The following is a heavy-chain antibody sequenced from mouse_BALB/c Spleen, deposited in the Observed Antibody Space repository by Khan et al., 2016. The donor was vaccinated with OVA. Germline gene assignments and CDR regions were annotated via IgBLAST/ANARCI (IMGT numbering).Heavy chain of an antibody. D-gene: IGHD2-14*01. J-gene: IGHJ4*01. Sequence: EVELVESGGDLVKPGGSLKLSCAASGFTFSSYGMSWVRQTPDKRLEWVATISSGGSYTYYPDSVKGRFTISRDNAKNTLYLQMSSLKSEDTAMYYFERHNRYDGYALDYWGQGTSVTVSS. CDR1: GFTFSSYG. V-gene: IGHV5-6*01. CDR3: ERHNRYDGYALDY. CDR2: ISSGGSYT.